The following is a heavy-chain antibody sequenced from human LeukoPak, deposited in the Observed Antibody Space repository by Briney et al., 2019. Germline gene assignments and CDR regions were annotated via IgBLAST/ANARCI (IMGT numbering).Heavy chain of an antibody. Sequence: SETLSLTCTVSGGSISSYYWSWIRQPPGKGLEWIGYIYYSGSTNYNPSLKSRVTISVDTSKNQFSLKLSSVTAADTAVYYCARVEQWLNWFDPWGQGTLVTVSS. CDR3: ARVEQWLNWFDP. V-gene: IGHV4-59*12. D-gene: IGHD6-19*01. CDR2: IYYSGST. J-gene: IGHJ5*02. CDR1: GGSISSYY.